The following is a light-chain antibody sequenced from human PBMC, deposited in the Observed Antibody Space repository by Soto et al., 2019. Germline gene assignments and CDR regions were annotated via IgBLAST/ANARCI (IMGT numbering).Light chain of an antibody. V-gene: IGKV3-15*01. CDR1: QSVSSN. J-gene: IGKJ1*01. CDR3: QQYNNWPRT. CDR2: AAS. Sequence: EIIMKHSPSSLSVSVIYRVTITFRASQSVSSNLAWYQQKPGQAPRLLIYAASTRQSGIPARFSGSGSGTEFTLTISSLQPEDFAAYYCQQYNNWPRTFGQGTKVDIK.